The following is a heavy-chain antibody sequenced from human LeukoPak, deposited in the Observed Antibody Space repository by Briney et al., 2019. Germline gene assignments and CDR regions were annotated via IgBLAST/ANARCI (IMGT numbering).Heavy chain of an antibody. CDR1: GGSISSSSYY. D-gene: IGHD2-15*01. CDR3: ATLPRVVVAATGTPGWFDP. V-gene: IGHV4-39*07. CDR2: IYYSGST. J-gene: IGHJ5*02. Sequence: SETLSLTCTVSGGSISSSSYYWGWIRQPPGKGLEWIGSIYYSGSTYYNPSLKSRVTISVDTSKNQFSLKLSSVTAADTAVYYCATLPRVVVAATGTPGWFDPWGQGTLVTVSS.